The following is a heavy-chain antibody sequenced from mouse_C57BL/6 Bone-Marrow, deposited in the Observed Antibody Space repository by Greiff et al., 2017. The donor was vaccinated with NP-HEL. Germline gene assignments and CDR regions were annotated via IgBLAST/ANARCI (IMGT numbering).Heavy chain of an antibody. J-gene: IGHJ1*03. CDR1: GSTFTSSW. Sequence: QVQLQQPGTELVKPGASVKLSCKPSGSTFTSSWMHWVTQSPGQGLEWIGNITPSNGGTNSNEKFKSKATLTVYKSSSTSYMPLIGLTSEDSAVYSCSRRALCPYWYFDVWGTGTTVTVSS. V-gene: IGHV1-53*01. CDR3: SRRALCPYWYFDV. CDR2: ITPSNGGT. D-gene: IGHD1-1*02.